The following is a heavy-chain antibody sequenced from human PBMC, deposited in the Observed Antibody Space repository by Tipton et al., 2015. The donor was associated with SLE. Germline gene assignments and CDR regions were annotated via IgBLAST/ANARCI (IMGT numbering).Heavy chain of an antibody. D-gene: IGHD5-12*01. Sequence: SLRLSCTVSGFTFTNAWMSWVRRAPGKGLEWVGRIKSKADGGTTDYVAPVKGRFTMSRDDSKNTLYLQMNSLKTEDTAVYYCIPRGYSGYWGQGTLVTVSS. CDR2: IKSKADGGTT. V-gene: IGHV3-15*01. J-gene: IGHJ4*02. CDR3: IPRGYSGY. CDR1: GFTFTNAW.